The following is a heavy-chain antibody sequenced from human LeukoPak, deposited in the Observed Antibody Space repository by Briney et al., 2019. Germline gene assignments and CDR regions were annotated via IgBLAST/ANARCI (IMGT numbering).Heavy chain of an antibody. Sequence: GGSLRLSCAASGFTFRSYGMHWVRQAPGKGLEWVAVIWYDGSNKYYADSVKGRFTISRDNSKNTLYLQMNSLRAEDTAVYYCAKAGAIAARPYYYYYYMDVWGKGTTVTVSS. V-gene: IGHV3-33*06. J-gene: IGHJ6*03. CDR2: IWYDGSNK. CDR1: GFTFRSYG. CDR3: AKAGAIAARPYYYYYYMDV. D-gene: IGHD6-6*01.